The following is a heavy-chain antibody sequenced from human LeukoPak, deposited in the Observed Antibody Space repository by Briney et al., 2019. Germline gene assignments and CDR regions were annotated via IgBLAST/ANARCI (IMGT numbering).Heavy chain of an antibody. CDR2: INPNSGGT. CDR1: GYTFTGYY. J-gene: IGHJ4*02. CDR3: ARVSLEYYYDSSGYGY. Sequence: ASVKVSCKASGYTFTGYYMHWVRQAPGQGLEWMGWINPNSGGTNYAQKFQGRVTMTRDTSISTAYMELSRLRSGDTAVYYCARVSLEYYYDSSGYGYWGQGTLVTVSS. V-gene: IGHV1-2*02. D-gene: IGHD3-22*01.